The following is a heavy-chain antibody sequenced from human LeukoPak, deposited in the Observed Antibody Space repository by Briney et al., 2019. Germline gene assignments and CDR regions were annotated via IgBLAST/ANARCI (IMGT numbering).Heavy chain of an antibody. J-gene: IGHJ5*02. CDR2: ISYDGSNK. D-gene: IGHD6-19*01. CDR3: AKDFLGAGYSSGWYGS. V-gene: IGHV3-30-3*01. CDR1: GFTFSSYA. Sequence: PGGSLRLSCAASGFTFSSYAMHWVRQAPGKGLEWVAVISYDGSNKYYADSVKGRFTISRDNAKNSLYLQMNSLRAEDTALYYCAKDFLGAGYSSGWYGSWGQGTLVTVSS.